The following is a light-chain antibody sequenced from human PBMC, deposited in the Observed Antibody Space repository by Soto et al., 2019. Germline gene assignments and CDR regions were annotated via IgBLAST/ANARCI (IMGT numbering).Light chain of an antibody. CDR2: GAP. CDR3: QQYGSSRWT. J-gene: IGKJ1*01. Sequence: DNVLTQSQGTLSVSAGARATLHCKASQSVSSNYVAWYQQKPGQAPRLLVYGAPGRATGIPDRFRGRGSGTDFTLPCSRLQTDDFAVYYCQQYGSSRWTFGQGTKVDIK. CDR1: QSVSSNY. V-gene: IGKV3-20*01.